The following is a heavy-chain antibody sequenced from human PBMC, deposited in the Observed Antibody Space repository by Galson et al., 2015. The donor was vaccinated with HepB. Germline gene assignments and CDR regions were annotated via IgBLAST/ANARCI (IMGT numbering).Heavy chain of an antibody. CDR3: AREQGITMVRGVIITQGWFDP. D-gene: IGHD3-10*01. V-gene: IGHV3-30-3*01. J-gene: IGHJ5*02. CDR1: GYTFTSYA. Sequence: SCKASGYTFTSYAMHWVRQAPGKGLEWVAVISYDGSNKYYADSVKGRFTISRDNSKNTLYLQMNSLRAEDTAVYYCAREQGITMVRGVIITQGWFDPWGQGTLVTVSS. CDR2: ISYDGSNK.